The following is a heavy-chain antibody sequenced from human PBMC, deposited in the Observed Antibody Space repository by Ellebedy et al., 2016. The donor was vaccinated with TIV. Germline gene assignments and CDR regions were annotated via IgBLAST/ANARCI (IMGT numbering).Heavy chain of an antibody. CDR2: IIPIFGTA. CDR1: GGTFSSYA. CDR3: ARESDSSSFIRLRLTLRYGMDV. V-gene: IGHV1-69*13. J-gene: IGHJ6*02. D-gene: IGHD6-6*01. Sequence: ASVKVSXKASGGTFSSYAISWVRQAPGQGLEWMGGIIPIFGTANYAQKFQGRVTITADESTSTAYMELSSLRSEDTAVYYCARESDSSSFIRLRLTLRYGMDVWGQGTTVTVSS.